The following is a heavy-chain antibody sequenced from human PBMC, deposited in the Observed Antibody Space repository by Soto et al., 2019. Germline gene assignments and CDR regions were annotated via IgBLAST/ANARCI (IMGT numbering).Heavy chain of an antibody. J-gene: IGHJ4*02. CDR2: ISAYNGNT. Sequence: GASVKVSCKASGYTSTSYGISWVRQAPGQGLEWMGWISAYNGNTNYAQKLQGRVTMTTDTSTSTAYMELRSLRSDDTAVYYCARDNPHAIVGAAVDWGQGTLVTVSS. D-gene: IGHD1-26*01. CDR1: GYTSTSYG. V-gene: IGHV1-18*01. CDR3: ARDNPHAIVGAAVD.